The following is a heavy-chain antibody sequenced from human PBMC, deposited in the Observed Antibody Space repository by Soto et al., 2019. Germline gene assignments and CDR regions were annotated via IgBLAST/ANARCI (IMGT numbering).Heavy chain of an antibody. CDR3: ARGEYLAQWRDSRWFDP. J-gene: IGHJ5*02. Sequence: QVQLVQSGAEVKKPGASVKVSCKASGYTFTSYDINWVRQATGQGLEWMGWMNPNSGNTGYAQKFQGRVTMTRNNAISTAYLELSSLRSEDTAVYYCARGEYLAQWRDSRWFDPWGQGTLVTVSS. D-gene: IGHD6-19*01. CDR2: MNPNSGNT. CDR1: GYTFTSYD. V-gene: IGHV1-8*01.